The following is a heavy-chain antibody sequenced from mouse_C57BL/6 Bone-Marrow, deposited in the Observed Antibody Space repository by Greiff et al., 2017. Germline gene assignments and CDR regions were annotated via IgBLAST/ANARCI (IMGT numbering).Heavy chain of an antibody. V-gene: IGHV1-54*01. CDR1: GYAFTNYL. CDR3: ARRAVVGGDY. CDR2: INPGSGGT. Sequence: VKLQQSGAELVRPGTSVKVSCKASGYAFTNYLIEWVKQRPGQGLEWIGVINPGSGGTNYNEKFKGKATLTADKSSSTAYMQLSSLTSEDSAVYFCARRAVVGGDYWGQGTSVTVSS. D-gene: IGHD1-1*01. J-gene: IGHJ4*01.